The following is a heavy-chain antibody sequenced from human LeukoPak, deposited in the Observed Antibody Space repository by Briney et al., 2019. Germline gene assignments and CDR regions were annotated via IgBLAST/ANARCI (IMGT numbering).Heavy chain of an antibody. CDR1: GYNFASYW. J-gene: IGHJ4*02. CDR2: IYPGDSDT. V-gene: IGHV5-51*01. CDR3: ARPGSSSAGFDY. D-gene: IGHD6-13*01. Sequence: GASLKISCKASGYNFASYWIGWVRQMPGKGLECMGIIYPGDSDTRYNPSFQGQVTISVDKSISTAYLQWSSLKASDTAMYYCARPGSSSAGFDYWGQGTLVSVSS.